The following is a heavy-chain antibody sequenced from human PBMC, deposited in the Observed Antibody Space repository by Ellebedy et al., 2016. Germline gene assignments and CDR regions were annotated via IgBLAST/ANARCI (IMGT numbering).Heavy chain of an antibody. Sequence: GSLRLSXTVSGGSISSSSYYWGWIRQPPGKGLEWIGSIYYSGSTYYNPSLKSRVTISVDTSKNQFSLKLSSVTAADTAVYYCARRRDGYNDYWGQGTLVTVSS. V-gene: IGHV4-39*07. D-gene: IGHD5-24*01. CDR3: ARRRDGYNDY. CDR1: GGSISSSSYY. J-gene: IGHJ4*02. CDR2: IYYSGST.